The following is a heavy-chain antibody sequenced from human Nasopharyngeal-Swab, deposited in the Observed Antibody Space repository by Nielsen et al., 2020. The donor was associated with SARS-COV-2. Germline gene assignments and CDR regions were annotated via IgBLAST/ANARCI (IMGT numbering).Heavy chain of an antibody. CDR2: IYHSGST. J-gene: IGHJ4*02. Sequence: WIRQPPGKGLEWIGEIYHSGSTNYNPSLKSRVTISVDKSKNQFSLKLSSVTAADTAVYYCASQIAARFDYWGQGTLVTSPQ. V-gene: IGHV4-4*02. CDR3: ASQIAARFDY. D-gene: IGHD6-6*01.